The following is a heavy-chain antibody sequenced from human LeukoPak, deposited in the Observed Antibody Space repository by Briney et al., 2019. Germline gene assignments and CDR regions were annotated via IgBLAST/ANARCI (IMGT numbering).Heavy chain of an antibody. CDR2: ISGSGRTI. Sequence: GGSLRLSCAASEFNFSDYYMSWIRQAPGKGLEWVSYISGSGRTIYYADSVEGRFTISRDNAKNSLYLQMNSLRAEDTAVYYCARDSGGVGAGPFDYWGQGTLVTVSS. J-gene: IGHJ4*02. CDR3: ARDSGGVGAGPFDY. V-gene: IGHV3-11*01. D-gene: IGHD3-10*01. CDR1: EFNFSDYY.